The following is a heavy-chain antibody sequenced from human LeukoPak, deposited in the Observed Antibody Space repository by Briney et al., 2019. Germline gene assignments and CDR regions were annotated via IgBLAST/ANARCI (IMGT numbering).Heavy chain of an antibody. CDR3: AKAAEWLQSPFDY. CDR2: IRYDGNYK. D-gene: IGHD5-24*01. J-gene: IGHJ4*02. CDR1: GFTFSTYG. Sequence: GGSLRLSCAASGFTFSTYGLHWVRQAPGKGLEWVTFIRYDGNYKYYADSVKGRFTISRDNSKNTLYLQMNSLRADDTAVYYCAKAAEWLQSPFDYWGQGTLVTVSS. V-gene: IGHV3-30*02.